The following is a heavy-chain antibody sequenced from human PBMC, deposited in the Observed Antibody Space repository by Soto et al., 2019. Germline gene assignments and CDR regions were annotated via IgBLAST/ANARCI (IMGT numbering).Heavy chain of an antibody. D-gene: IGHD3-10*01. J-gene: IGHJ4*02. V-gene: IGHV3-23*01. CDR2: ISGSGGST. Sequence: GGSLGLSCAASGFTFSSYAMSWVRQAPGKGLEWVSAISGSGGSTYYADSVKGRFTISRDNSKNTLYLQMNSLRAEDTAVYYCAKRSVPGFGGLLPNDYWGQGTLVTVSS. CDR3: AKRSVPGFGGLLPNDY. CDR1: GFTFSSYA.